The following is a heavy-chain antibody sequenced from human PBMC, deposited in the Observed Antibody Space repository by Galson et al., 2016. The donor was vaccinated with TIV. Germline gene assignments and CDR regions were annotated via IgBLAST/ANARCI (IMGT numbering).Heavy chain of an antibody. Sequence: SVKVSCKASGYTFIGYVIHWVRQAPGQRLEWMGWINPANGETQSSQRFQGKFTLTTDTSASTAYMELSSLRSEDTAVYYCARDKGGTGDFAKWGQGTLVTVSS. V-gene: IGHV1-3*01. CDR3: ARDKGGTGDFAK. CDR2: INPANGET. CDR1: GYTFIGYV. J-gene: IGHJ4*02. D-gene: IGHD7-27*01.